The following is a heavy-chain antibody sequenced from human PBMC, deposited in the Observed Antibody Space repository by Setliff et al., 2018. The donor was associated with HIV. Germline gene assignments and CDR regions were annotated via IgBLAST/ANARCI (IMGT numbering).Heavy chain of an antibody. J-gene: IGHJ3*02. CDR1: GHTFTHYA. Sequence: GASVKVSCKASGHTFTHYAISWVRQAPGQGLEYLGWISAYNGNTNYAQKVQGRITMTTDASTSTVDMELRSLTSDDTAVYYCARLASGGWPLEVFDIWGQGTMVTVSS. CDR3: ARLASGGWPLEVFDI. D-gene: IGHD2-15*01. V-gene: IGHV1-18*01. CDR2: ISAYNGNT.